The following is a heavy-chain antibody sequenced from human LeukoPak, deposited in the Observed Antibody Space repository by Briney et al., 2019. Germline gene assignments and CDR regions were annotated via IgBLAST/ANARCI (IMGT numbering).Heavy chain of an antibody. CDR2: ISSNSRYT. J-gene: IGHJ4*02. CDR3: ARVAEAAAFDY. CDR1: GFTFSSYS. Sequence: GGSLRLSCAASGFTFSSYSMNWVRQAPGKGLEWVSSISSNSRYTYYADSVKGRFTISRDNAKSSLCLQMNSLRADDTAVYYCARVAEAAAFDYWGQGTLVTVSS. V-gene: IGHV3-21*01. D-gene: IGHD6-13*01.